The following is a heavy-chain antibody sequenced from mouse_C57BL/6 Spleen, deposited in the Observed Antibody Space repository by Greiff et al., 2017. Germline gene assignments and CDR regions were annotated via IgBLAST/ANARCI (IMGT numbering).Heavy chain of an antibody. V-gene: IGHV1-7*01. CDR2: INPSSGYT. D-gene: IGHD1-1*01. CDR1: GYTFTSYW. Sequence: VQLQQSGAELAKPGASVKLSCTASGYTFTSYWMHWVKQRHGQGLEWIGYINPSSGYTKYNQKFKDKATLTADKSSSTAYMQLSSLTYEDSAVYYCARRATVVDYYARDDWGQGTSVTVSS. J-gene: IGHJ4*01. CDR3: ARRATVVDYYARDD.